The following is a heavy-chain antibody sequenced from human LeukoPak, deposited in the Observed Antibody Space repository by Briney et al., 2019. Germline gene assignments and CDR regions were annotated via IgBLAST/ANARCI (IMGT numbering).Heavy chain of an antibody. D-gene: IGHD6-19*01. CDR3: AREAGYSSGWLDY. CDR2: INHSGST. V-gene: IGHV4-34*01. CDR1: GGSFSGYY. Sequence: SETLSLTCAVYGGSFSGYYWSWIRQPPGKGLERIGEINHSGSTNYNPSLKSRVTISVDTSKNQFSLKLSSVTAADTAVYYCAREAGYSSGWLDYWGQGTLVTVSS. J-gene: IGHJ4*02.